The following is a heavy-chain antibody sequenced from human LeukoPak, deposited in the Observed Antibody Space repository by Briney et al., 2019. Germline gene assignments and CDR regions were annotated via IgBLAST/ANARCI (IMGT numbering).Heavy chain of an antibody. CDR1: GGSISSSSYY. CDR3: ARSIAAAANFDY. D-gene: IGHD6-13*01. CDR2: IYTSGST. Sequence: SETLSLTCTVSGGSISSSSYYWSWIRQPAGKGLEWIGRIYTSGSTNYNPSLKSRVTMSVDTSKNQFSLKLSSVTAADTAVYYCARSIAAAANFDYWGQGTLVTVSS. V-gene: IGHV4-61*02. J-gene: IGHJ4*02.